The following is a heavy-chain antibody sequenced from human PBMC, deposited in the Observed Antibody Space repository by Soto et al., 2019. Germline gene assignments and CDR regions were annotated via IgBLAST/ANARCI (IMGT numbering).Heavy chain of an antibody. CDR1: GFTFSSYA. J-gene: IGHJ5*01. CDR2: ISSNGGST. D-gene: IGHD6-6*01. V-gene: IGHV3-64D*06. CDR3: VKGKYSSSGLLHWLDP. Sequence: GGSLRLSCSGSGFTFSSYAMHWVRQAPGKGLEYASAISSNGGSTYYADSVKGRFTISRDNSKKTLYLQMTSLRVEDTAVYYCVKGKYSSSGLLHWLDPWGQGNVVTVSP.